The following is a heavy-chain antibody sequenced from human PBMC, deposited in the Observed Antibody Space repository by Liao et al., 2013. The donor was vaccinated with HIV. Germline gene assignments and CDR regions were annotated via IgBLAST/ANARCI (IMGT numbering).Heavy chain of an antibody. CDR2: VNHSGST. CDR3: ARGPGCSSTSCYEDY. V-gene: IGHV4-34*01. CDR1: GGSFSGYY. D-gene: IGHD2-2*01. J-gene: IGHJ4*02. Sequence: QVQLQQWGAGLLKPSETLSLTCAVYGGSFSGYYWSWIRQPPREGGWSGLGKVNHSGSTNYNPSLKSRVTISVDTSKNQFSLKLSSVTAADTAVYYCARGPGCSSTSCYEDYWGQGTLVTVSS.